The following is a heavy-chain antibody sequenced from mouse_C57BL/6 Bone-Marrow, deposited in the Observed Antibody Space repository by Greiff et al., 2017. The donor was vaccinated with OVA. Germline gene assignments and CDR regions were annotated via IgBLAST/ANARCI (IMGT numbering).Heavy chain of an antibody. CDR1: GYTFTSYW. D-gene: IGHD2-2*01. Sequence: VKLMESGAELVKPGASVKLSCKASGYTFTSYWMHWVKQRPGQGLEWIGMIHPNSGSTNYNEKFKSKATLTVDKSSSTAYMQLSSLTSEDSAVYYCASMGIYYGYDGGYWGQGTTLTVSS. J-gene: IGHJ2*01. CDR3: ASMGIYYGYDGGY. V-gene: IGHV1-64*01. CDR2: IHPNSGST.